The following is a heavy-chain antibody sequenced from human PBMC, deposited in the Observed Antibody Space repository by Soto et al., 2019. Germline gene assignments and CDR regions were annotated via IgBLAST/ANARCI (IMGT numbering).Heavy chain of an antibody. CDR2: IYYSGST. D-gene: IGHD5-12*01. J-gene: IGHJ4*02. Sequence: PSETQSLTCTVSGGSISSSSYYWGWIRQPPGKGLEWIGSIYYSGSTYYNPSLKSRVTISVDTSKNQFSLKLSSVTAADTAVYYCARRIVATIPFDYWGQGTLVTVSS. CDR1: GGSISSSSYY. CDR3: ARRIVATIPFDY. V-gene: IGHV4-39*01.